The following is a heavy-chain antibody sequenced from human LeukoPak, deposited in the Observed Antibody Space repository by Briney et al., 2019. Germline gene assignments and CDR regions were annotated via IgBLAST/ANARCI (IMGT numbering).Heavy chain of an antibody. V-gene: IGHV4-59*01. D-gene: IGHD1-14*01. CDR3: ARTFNRNWFDP. CDR1: GGSISSYY. J-gene: IGHJ5*02. CDR2: IYYSGST. Sequence: SETLSLTCTVSGGSISSYYWSWIRQAPGKGLEWIGYIYYSGSTNYNPSLKSRVTISVDTSNNQFSLKLSSVTAADTAVYYCARTFNRNWFDPWGQGTLVTVSS.